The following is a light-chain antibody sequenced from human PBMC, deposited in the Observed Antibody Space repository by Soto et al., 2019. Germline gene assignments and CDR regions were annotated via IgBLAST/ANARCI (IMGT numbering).Light chain of an antibody. CDR3: AVWDDSLNGVL. Sequence: QSVLTQPPSASGTPGQRVTISCSGTSSNIGSNSVNWYQHLPGTAPKLLIFGNNQWPAGVPGRFSGSKSGTSASLAISGLQSEDEADYYCAVWDDSLNGVLFGGGTKLTVL. CDR1: SSNIGSNS. J-gene: IGLJ2*01. CDR2: GNN. V-gene: IGLV1-44*01.